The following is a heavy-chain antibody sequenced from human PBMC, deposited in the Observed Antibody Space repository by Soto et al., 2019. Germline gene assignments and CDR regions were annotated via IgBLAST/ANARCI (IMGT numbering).Heavy chain of an antibody. CDR1: GYSFTSYW. Sequence: PGESLKISCKGSGYSFTSYWIGWVRQMPGKGLEWMGIIYPGDSDTRYSPSFQGQVTISADKSISTAYLQWSSLKASDTAMYYCARLIDILTGYRGLDPWGQGTLVTVSS. V-gene: IGHV5-51*01. CDR2: IYPGDSDT. J-gene: IGHJ5*02. CDR3: ARLIDILTGYRGLDP. D-gene: IGHD3-9*01.